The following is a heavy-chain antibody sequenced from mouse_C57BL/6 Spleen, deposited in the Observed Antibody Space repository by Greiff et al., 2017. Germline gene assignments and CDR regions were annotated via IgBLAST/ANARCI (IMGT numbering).Heavy chain of an antibody. J-gene: IGHJ1*01. CDR2: IDPANGDT. V-gene: IGHV14-3*01. D-gene: IGHD2-5*01. Sequence: EVQLQQSVAELVRPGASVKLSCTASGFNIKNTYMHWVKQRPEQGLEWIGRIDPANGDTKYAPKFKGKATITADTSSTTAYLQLSSLTSEDTAIYYCAREDYSTCHCYFDDWGPGTTVTVSS. CDR1: GFNIKNTY. CDR3: AREDYSTCHCYFDD.